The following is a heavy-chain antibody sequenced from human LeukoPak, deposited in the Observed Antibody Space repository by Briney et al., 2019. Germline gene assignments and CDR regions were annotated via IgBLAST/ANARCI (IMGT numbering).Heavy chain of an antibody. J-gene: IGHJ4*02. Sequence: LAGGSLRLSCAASGFTFSSYAMSWVRQAPGKGLEWVSAISGSGGSTYYADSVKGRFTISRDNSKNTLCLQMNSLRAEDTAVYYCAKGSSLLVAVAFYFDYWGQGTLVTVSS. CDR1: GFTFSSYA. D-gene: IGHD6-19*01. CDR2: ISGSGGST. V-gene: IGHV3-23*01. CDR3: AKGSSLLVAVAFYFDY.